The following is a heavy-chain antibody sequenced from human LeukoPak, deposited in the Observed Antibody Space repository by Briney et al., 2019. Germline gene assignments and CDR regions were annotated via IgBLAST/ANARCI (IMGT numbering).Heavy chain of an antibody. V-gene: IGHV3-30*02. CDR1: GFTFSSYG. CDR3: ARVIRGSYYVAFDY. D-gene: IGHD1-26*01. J-gene: IGHJ4*02. Sequence: PGGSLRLSCAASGFTFSSYGMHWVRQAPGKGLEWVAFIRYDGSNKYYADSVKGRFTISRDNSKNTLYLQMNSLRAEDTAVYYCARVIRGSYYVAFDYWGQGTLVTVSS. CDR2: IRYDGSNK.